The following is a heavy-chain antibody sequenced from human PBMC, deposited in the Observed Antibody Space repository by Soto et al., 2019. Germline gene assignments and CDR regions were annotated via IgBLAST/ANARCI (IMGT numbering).Heavy chain of an antibody. CDR1: GGSFSNFG. D-gene: IGHD5-12*01. CDR2: IVPVFGRP. CDR3: AREGSGYNF. J-gene: IGHJ4*02. Sequence: SVKVSCKASGGSFSNFGISWVRQAPGQGLEWMGGIVPVFGRPNYAQRFRGRLTITADESTSTGYMELISPRSDDTAVYYCAREGSGYNFWGQGTQVTVSS. V-gene: IGHV1-69*13.